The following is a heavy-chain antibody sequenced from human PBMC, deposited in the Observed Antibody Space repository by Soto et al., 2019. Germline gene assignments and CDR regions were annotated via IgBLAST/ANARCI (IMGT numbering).Heavy chain of an antibody. CDR2: ISYDGRNK. Sequence: PGGSLRLSCAAPGFTFSSYGMHWVRQAPGKGLEWVAVISYDGRNKYYADSVKGRFTISRDNSKNTLYLQMSSLRPEDTAVYYCVKDGSSGWPYYYGMDVWGQGTTVTVSS. CDR1: GFTFSSYG. J-gene: IGHJ6*02. V-gene: IGHV3-30*18. CDR3: VKDGSSGWPYYYGMDV. D-gene: IGHD6-19*01.